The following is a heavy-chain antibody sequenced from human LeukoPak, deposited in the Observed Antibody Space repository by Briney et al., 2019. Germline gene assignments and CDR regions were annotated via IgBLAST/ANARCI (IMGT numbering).Heavy chain of an antibody. Sequence: ASLKVSCKASVYSFPSYYMHWVRQAPGQGLEWMGIINPSGGSTSYAQKFQGRDTMTRDTSTSTVYMELSSLRSEDTAVYYCARDFYGGTPYFDYWGQGTLVTVSS. CDR2: INPSGGST. CDR1: VYSFPSYY. D-gene: IGHD4-23*01. CDR3: ARDFYGGTPYFDY. V-gene: IGHV1-46*01. J-gene: IGHJ4*02.